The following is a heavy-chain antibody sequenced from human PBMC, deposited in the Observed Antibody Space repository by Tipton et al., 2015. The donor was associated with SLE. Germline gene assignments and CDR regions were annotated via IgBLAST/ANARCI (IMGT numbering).Heavy chain of an antibody. Sequence: TLSLTCTASGEFIDDYYWSWIRQPPGKGLEWIGNIYYSGSTFYNPSLKSRVTISVDTSKSQFSLKLNSVTAADTAVYYCARVPLTGAYNYYFDHIDVWGKGTTVTVSS. J-gene: IGHJ6*03. CDR2: IYYSGST. CDR3: ARVPLTGAYNYYFDHIDV. D-gene: IGHD7-27*01. V-gene: IGHV4-59*12. CDR1: GEFIDDYY.